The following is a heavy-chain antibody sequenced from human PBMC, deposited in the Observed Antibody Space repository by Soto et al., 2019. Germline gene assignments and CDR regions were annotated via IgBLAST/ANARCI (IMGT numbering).Heavy chain of an antibody. CDR2: IIPIFGTA. D-gene: IGHD3-10*01. CDR1: GGTFSSYA. Sequence: QVQLVQSGAEVKKPGSSVKVSCKASGGTFSSYAISWVRQAPGQGLEWMGGIIPIFGTANYAQKFQGRVTITADESTSTAYMELSSLRSEDTAVYYCAGGYYGSGSYTYYYYGMDVWGQGTTVTVSS. CDR3: AGGYYGSGSYTYYYYGMDV. J-gene: IGHJ6*02. V-gene: IGHV1-69*01.